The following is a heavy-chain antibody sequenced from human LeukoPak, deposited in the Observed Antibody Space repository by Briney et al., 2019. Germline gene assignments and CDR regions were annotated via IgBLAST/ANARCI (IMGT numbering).Heavy chain of an antibody. CDR2: IYYSGST. CDR3: ARANPEGNWFDP. V-gene: IGHV4-59*01. Sequence: SETLSLTCTVSGGSISSYYWSWIRQPPGKGLEWIGYIYYSGSTNYNPSLKSRVTISVDASKNQFSLKLSSVTAADTAVYYCARANPEGNWFDPWGQGTLVTVSS. J-gene: IGHJ5*02. CDR1: GGSISSYY. D-gene: IGHD1-14*01.